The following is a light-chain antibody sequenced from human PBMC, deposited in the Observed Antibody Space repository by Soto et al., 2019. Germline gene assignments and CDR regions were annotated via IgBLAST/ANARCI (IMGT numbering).Light chain of an antibody. J-gene: IGKJ1*01. CDR3: QQYGTSPRT. CDR1: ESVSSNY. CDR2: GAS. Sequence: EMVLTQSPGTLSLSPGERATLSCRATESVSSNYLAWYQQKPGQAPRVLIYGASIRATGSPDRFSGSGSETDFTLTISRLEPEDCAVYYCQQYGTSPRTFGQGTKVEIK. V-gene: IGKV3-20*01.